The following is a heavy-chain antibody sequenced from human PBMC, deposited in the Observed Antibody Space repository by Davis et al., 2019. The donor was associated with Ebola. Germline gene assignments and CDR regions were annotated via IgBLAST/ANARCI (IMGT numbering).Heavy chain of an antibody. V-gene: IGHV4-39*02. CDR2: IYYSGST. CDR1: GGSIISSGYY. D-gene: IGHD1-26*01. Sequence: MPSETLSLTCTVSGGSIISSGYYWGWIRQPSGKGLEWIGSIYYSGSTYYNPSLKSRVTISVDTSKNQFSLKLSSVTAADTAVYYCARDFTGVVGATPTTFDYWGQGTLVTVSS. CDR3: ARDFTGVVGATPTTFDY. J-gene: IGHJ4*02.